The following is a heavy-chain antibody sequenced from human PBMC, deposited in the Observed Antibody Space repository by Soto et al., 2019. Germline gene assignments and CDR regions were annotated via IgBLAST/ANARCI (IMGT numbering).Heavy chain of an antibody. CDR3: AKDARYSNTCYYFDY. CDR1: GFTFSSYA. CDR2: ISGSGGNT. Sequence: GGSLRLSCAASGFTFSSYAMTWVRQAPGKGLEWVSGISGSGGNTYYADSVEGRFTISRDNSKTTLYLQMSSLRAEDTAVYYCAKDARYSNTCYYFDYWGQGTLVTVSS. J-gene: IGHJ4*02. V-gene: IGHV3-23*01. D-gene: IGHD1-26*01.